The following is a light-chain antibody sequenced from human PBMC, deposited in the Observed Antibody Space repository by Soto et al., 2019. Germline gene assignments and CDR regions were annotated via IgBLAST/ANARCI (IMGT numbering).Light chain of an antibody. Sequence: DIQMTQSPSSLSASVGDRVTITCRAGQSISSDLNWYQQKPGKAPKLLIFAASSLQSGVPSRFSGSGSGTAFTLTISSLQPVDFATYYCQHTYTVPWTFGQGTQVEIK. CDR2: AAS. J-gene: IGKJ1*01. CDR3: QHTYTVPWT. CDR1: QSISSD. V-gene: IGKV1-39*01.